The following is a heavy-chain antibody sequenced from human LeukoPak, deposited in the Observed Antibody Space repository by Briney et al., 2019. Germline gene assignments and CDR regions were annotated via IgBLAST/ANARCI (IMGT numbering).Heavy chain of an antibody. Sequence: GGSLRLSCAAAGFTVSSHYMSWVRQAPGKGLEWVANIKKDGSEKYYVDSVKGRFTISRDNAKTSLYLQMNSLRAEDTAVYYCARDLSGVTGYTYGRGIDYWGQGTLVTVSS. V-gene: IGHV3-7*01. CDR2: IKKDGSEK. J-gene: IGHJ4*02. CDR3: ARDLSGVTGYTYGRGIDY. CDR1: GFTVSSHY. D-gene: IGHD5-18*01.